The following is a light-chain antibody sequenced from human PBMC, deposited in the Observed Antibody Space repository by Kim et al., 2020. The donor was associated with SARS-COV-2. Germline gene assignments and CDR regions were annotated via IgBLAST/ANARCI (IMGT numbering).Light chain of an antibody. V-gene: IGKV3-15*01. CDR1: QSITRC. CDR2: DAS. Sequence: VSPVDRATLSCRASQSITRCLAWYQQKPGQAPRLLMYDASTRATAIPARFSGSGSGTEFTLTISSLQSEDFAVYYCQHYNKWPFTFGPGTKVDIK. J-gene: IGKJ3*01. CDR3: QHYNKWPFT.